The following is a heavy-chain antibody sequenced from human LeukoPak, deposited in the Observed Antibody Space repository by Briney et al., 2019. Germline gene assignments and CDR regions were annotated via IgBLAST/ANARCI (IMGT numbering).Heavy chain of an antibody. Sequence: PGGSLRLSCAASGFTFSRTWMYWVRQAPGKGLVGVSRINSDGSSTTYADSVKGRFTISRDNAKNTAYLQMNSLRGEDTAVYFCARDWHYAMDVWGQGATVTVSS. CDR1: GFTFSRTW. J-gene: IGHJ6*02. CDR3: ARDWHYAMDV. V-gene: IGHV3-74*03. CDR2: INSDGSST.